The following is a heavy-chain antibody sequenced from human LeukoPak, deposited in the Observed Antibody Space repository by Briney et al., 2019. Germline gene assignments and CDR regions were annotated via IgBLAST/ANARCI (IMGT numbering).Heavy chain of an antibody. D-gene: IGHD3-10*01. Sequence: SETLSLTCAVYGGSFSGYYWSWIRQPPGKGLEWIGEINHSGSTSYNPSLKSRVTISIDTSKNQFSLKVSSVTAADTAVYVCAGAPSATKGWFDPWGQETLVTVSS. J-gene: IGHJ5*02. CDR3: AGAPSATKGWFDP. CDR1: GGSFSGYY. CDR2: INHSGST. V-gene: IGHV4-34*01.